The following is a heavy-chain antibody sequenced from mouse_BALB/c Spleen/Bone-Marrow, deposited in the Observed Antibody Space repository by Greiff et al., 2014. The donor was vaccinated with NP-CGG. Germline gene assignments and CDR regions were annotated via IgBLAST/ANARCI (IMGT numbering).Heavy chain of an antibody. D-gene: IGHD2-1*01. Sequence: VQLQQSGAELARPGASVKLSCKASGYTFTSYWMQWVKQRPGQGLQWIGAIYPGDGDTRYTQKFRGKATLTADKSSNTAYMQLSSLTTEDSAVYFCARPYGNYDAMDYWGQGTSVTVSS. CDR2: IYPGDGDT. CDR3: ARPYGNYDAMDY. CDR1: GYTFTSYW. V-gene: IGHV1-87*01. J-gene: IGHJ4*01.